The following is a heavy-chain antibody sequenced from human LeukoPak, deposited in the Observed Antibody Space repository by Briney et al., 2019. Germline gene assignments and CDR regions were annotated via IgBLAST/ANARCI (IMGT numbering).Heavy chain of an antibody. V-gene: IGHV1-2*02. CDR3: ARALRYDDSSGYYAY. D-gene: IGHD3-22*01. Sequence: GASVKVSCKGSGYSFSGYYLHWMRQAPAPGLEWMGLVYYNSGATNYAQAHQGRVTMTRDTSITIVYMELSSLRSDDTAVYYCARALRYDDSSGYYAYWGQGTLVTVSS. CDR1: GYSFSGYY. CDR2: VYYNSGAT. J-gene: IGHJ4*02.